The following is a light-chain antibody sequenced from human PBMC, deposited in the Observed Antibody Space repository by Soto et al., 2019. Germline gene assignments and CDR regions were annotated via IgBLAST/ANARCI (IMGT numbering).Light chain of an antibody. Sequence: DIMLTQSQGTLSLSPGERATLSCRASQPVDYNYVAWYPQKHGKIPRILIYAASYRDTGIPDRFSGRGSWTECTLRISRLDTADVEVDYCQHYAASPWAFGPGTQVDIK. CDR2: AAS. J-gene: IGKJ1*01. CDR3: QHYAASPWA. V-gene: IGKV3-20*01. CDR1: QPVDYNY.